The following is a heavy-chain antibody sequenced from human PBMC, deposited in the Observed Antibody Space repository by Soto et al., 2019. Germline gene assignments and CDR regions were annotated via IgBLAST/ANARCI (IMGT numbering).Heavy chain of an antibody. J-gene: IGHJ4*02. CDR3: AREYRMTVVAPGY. Sequence: QVQLVESGGGVVQPGRSLRLSCAASGFTFSSYAMHWVRQTPGQGLEWVALISSEGTDKYYTDSVKGRFTISRDNSKNTLYLQMHRPRAEDTSVYYCAREYRMTVVAPGYGGQGTRVTVSS. CDR1: GFTFSSYA. CDR2: ISSEGTDK. D-gene: IGHD3-22*01. V-gene: IGHV3-30-3*01.